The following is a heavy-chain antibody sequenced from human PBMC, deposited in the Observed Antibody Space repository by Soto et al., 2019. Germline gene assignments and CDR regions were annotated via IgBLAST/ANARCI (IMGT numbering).Heavy chain of an antibody. Sequence: SETLSLTCTVSGGSISSSSYYWGWIRQPPGKGLEWIGSIYYSGSTYYNPSLKSRVTISVDTSKNQLSLKLSSVTAADTAVYYCASNDFWSGLPSTYYYYGMDVWGQGTTVTVSS. CDR2: IYYSGST. V-gene: IGHV4-39*01. CDR1: GGSISSSSYY. J-gene: IGHJ6*02. D-gene: IGHD3-3*01. CDR3: ASNDFWSGLPSTYYYYGMDV.